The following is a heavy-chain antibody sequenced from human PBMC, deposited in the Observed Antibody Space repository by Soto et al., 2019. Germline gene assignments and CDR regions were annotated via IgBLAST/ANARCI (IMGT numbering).Heavy chain of an antibody. Sequence: EVQLVQSGAEVKKPGESLKISCKGSGYSFTSYWIGWVRQMPGKGLEWMGIIYPGDSDTRYSPSFQGQVTISADKSISTAYLQWSSLKASDTAMYYCARRKIVVVPAANDAFDIWGQGTMVTVSS. D-gene: IGHD2-2*01. CDR3: ARRKIVVVPAANDAFDI. CDR2: IYPGDSDT. J-gene: IGHJ3*02. V-gene: IGHV5-51*03. CDR1: GYSFTSYW.